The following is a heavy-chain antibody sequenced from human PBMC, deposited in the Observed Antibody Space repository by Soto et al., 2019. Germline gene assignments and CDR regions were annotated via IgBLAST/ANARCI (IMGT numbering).Heavy chain of an antibody. Sequence: QVQLQESGPGLVKPSETLSLTCSVSGGSISFYNWNWIRQSPGKGLEWIGYTYHSGRTNYNPSLKSRVTISVDTSKNQFSLQLSSVTAADTAVYYCAKGDSTTHGDSFDIWGQGTMVTVSP. CDR3: AKGDSTTHGDSFDI. CDR2: TYHSGRT. V-gene: IGHV4-59*01. CDR1: GGSISFYN. J-gene: IGHJ3*02. D-gene: IGHD6-13*01.